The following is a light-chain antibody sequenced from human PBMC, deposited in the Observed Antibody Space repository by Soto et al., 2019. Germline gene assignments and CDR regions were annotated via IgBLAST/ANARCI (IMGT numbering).Light chain of an antibody. CDR2: DVT. V-gene: IGLV2-8*01. CDR1: SSDVGGSTY. Sequence: QSALTQPPSASGSPGQSITISCTGTSSDVGGSTYVSWYQQHPGKTPKLIIYDVTKRPSGVPDRFSGSKSGNTASLNVSGLQPEDEADYYCNSYAGTNIYVFGTGTKVTVL. J-gene: IGLJ1*01. CDR3: NSYAGTNIYV.